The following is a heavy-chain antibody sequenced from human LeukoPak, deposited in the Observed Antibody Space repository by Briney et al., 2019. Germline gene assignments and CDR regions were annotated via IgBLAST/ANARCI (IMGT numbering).Heavy chain of an antibody. CDR2: MWSDGTKK. CDR3: ARDDDTTGRYSRFDY. CDR1: GFSFSGHW. D-gene: IGHD3-22*01. V-gene: IGHV3-33*08. Sequence: GGSLRLSCTASGFSFSGHWMHWARQAPGKGLEWVAVMWSDGTKKYYADSVKGRFTASRDTSKHTLYLQMSSLRAEDTAVYFCARDDDTTGRYSRFDYWGQGTLVTVSS. J-gene: IGHJ4*02.